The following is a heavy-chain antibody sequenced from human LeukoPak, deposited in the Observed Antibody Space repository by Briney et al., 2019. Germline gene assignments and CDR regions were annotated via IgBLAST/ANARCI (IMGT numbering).Heavy chain of an antibody. CDR2: IYYSGST. CDR3: ARADYGDYFDY. CDR1: GGSISSYY. D-gene: IGHD4-17*01. J-gene: IGHJ4*02. V-gene: IGHV4-59*01. Sequence: SETLSLTCTVSGGSISSYYWSWIRQPPGKGLEWIGYIYYSGSTNYNPSLKSRVTVSVDTSKNQFSLKLSSVTAADTAVYYCARADYGDYFDYWGQGTLVTVSS.